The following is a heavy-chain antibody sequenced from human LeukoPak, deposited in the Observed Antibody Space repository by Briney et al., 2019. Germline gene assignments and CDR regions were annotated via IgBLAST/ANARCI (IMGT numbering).Heavy chain of an antibody. Sequence: KPSETLSLTCTVSGGSISSGDYYWSWIRQPPGKGLEWIGYIYYSGSTYYNPSLKSRVTISVDTSKNQFSLKLSSVTAADTAVYYCARGISGSAWPNWFDPWGQGTLVTVSS. V-gene: IGHV4-30-4*01. CDR3: ARGISGSAWPNWFDP. D-gene: IGHD1-26*01. CDR1: GGSISSGDYY. CDR2: IYYSGST. J-gene: IGHJ5*02.